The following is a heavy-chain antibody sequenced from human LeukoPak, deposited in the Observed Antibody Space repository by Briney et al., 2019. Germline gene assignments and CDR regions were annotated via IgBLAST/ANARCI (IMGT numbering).Heavy chain of an antibody. Sequence: GGSLRLSCAASGFTFNKYWMTWVRQAPGKGLEWVSYISSSGSTIYYADSVKGRFTISRDNAKNSLYLQMNSLRAEDTAVYYCARDGDGAAAGKDYWGQGTLVTVSS. CDR3: ARDGDGAAAGKDY. CDR1: GFTFNKYW. J-gene: IGHJ4*02. CDR2: ISSSGSTI. V-gene: IGHV3-48*03. D-gene: IGHD6-13*01.